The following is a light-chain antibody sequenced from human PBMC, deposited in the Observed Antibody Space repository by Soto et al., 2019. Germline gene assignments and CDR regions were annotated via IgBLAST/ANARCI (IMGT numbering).Light chain of an antibody. CDR2: DNN. V-gene: IGLV1-51*01. Sequence: QSVLPQPPSFSAAPGQKVTISCSGSSSNIGNNYVSWYQQLPGTAPKLLIYDNNKRPSGIPDRFSGSKSGTSATLGITGLQTGDEADYYCGTWDSSLSAFYVFGTGTKVTVL. CDR1: SSNIGNNY. CDR3: GTWDSSLSAFYV. J-gene: IGLJ1*01.